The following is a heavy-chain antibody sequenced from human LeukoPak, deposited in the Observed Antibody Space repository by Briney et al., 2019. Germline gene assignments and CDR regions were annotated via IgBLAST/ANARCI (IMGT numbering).Heavy chain of an antibody. J-gene: IGHJ4*02. CDR3: ARDRTTVTTFDY. D-gene: IGHD4-17*01. Sequence: PGGSLRLSCAASGFTFSSYEMNWVRQAPGKGLEWVSYISSSGRTIYYAGSVKGRFTISRDNAKNSLYLQMNTLRAEDTAVYYCARDRTTVTTFDYWGQGTLVTVSS. CDR2: ISSSGRTI. CDR1: GFTFSSYE. V-gene: IGHV3-48*03.